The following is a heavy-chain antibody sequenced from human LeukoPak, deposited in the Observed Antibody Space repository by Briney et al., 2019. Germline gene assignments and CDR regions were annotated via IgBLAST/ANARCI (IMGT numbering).Heavy chain of an antibody. V-gene: IGHV3-30-3*01. D-gene: IGHD5-18*01. Sequence: GGSLRLSCAASGFTFSSYAMSWVRQAPGKGLEWVAVISYDGSNKYYADSVKGRFTISRDNSKNTLYLQMNSLRAEDTAVYYCARDVDSYGYLDYWGQGTLVTVSS. J-gene: IGHJ4*02. CDR3: ARDVDSYGYLDY. CDR1: GFTFSSYA. CDR2: ISYDGSNK.